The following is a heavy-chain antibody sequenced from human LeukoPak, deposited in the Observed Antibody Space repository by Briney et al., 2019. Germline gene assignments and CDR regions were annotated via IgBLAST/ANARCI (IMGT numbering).Heavy chain of an antibody. D-gene: IGHD1-26*01. Sequence: GGSLRLSCAASGFTFSSYSMNWVRQAPGKGLDWVSSISSSSSFIYYADSVKGRFTFYRDNAKHSLSLQVKSLRPQDTAEYYCARDLIVGGPYYYGMDFWGQGTTVSVSS. CDR3: ARDLIVGGPYYYGMDF. J-gene: IGHJ6*02. CDR2: ISSSSSFI. CDR1: GFTFSSYS. V-gene: IGHV3-21*01.